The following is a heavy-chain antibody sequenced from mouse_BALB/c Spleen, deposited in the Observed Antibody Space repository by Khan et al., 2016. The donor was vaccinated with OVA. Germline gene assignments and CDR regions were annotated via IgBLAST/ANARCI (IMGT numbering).Heavy chain of an antibody. Sequence: QVQLKQSGAELARPGASVKMSCKASGYTFTSHTMHWVKQRPGQGLEWIGYINPRSDYTQYNQKFNDKATLTADISSSTAYMQLSSLTSEDAAVYYCARHTTEYALDYWGQGTSVTVSS. V-gene: IGHV1-4*01. CDR1: GYTFTSHT. J-gene: IGHJ4*01. D-gene: IGHD2-12*01. CDR3: ARHTTEYALDY. CDR2: INPRSDYT.